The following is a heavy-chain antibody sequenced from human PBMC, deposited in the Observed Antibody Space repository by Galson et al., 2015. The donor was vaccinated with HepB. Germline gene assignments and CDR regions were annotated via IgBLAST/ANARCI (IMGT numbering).Heavy chain of an antibody. V-gene: IGHV1-18*01. CDR3: ARGSPRYYDFWSGYFLY. J-gene: IGHJ4*02. D-gene: IGHD3-3*01. CDR2: ISAYNGNT. Sequence: SVKVSCKASGYTFTSYGISWVRQAPGQGLEWMGWISAYNGNTNYAQKLQGRVTMTTDTSTSTAYMELRSLRSDDTAVYYCARGSPRYYDFWSGYFLYWGQGTLVTVSS. CDR1: GYTFTSYG.